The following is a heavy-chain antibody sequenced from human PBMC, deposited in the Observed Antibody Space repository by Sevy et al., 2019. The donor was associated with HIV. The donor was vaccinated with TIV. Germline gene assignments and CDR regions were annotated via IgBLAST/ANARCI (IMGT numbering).Heavy chain of an antibody. CDR2: ISSSGSKI. V-gene: IGHV3-48*03. Sequence: GGSLRLSCAASGFSFSIYDMNWVRQAPGKGLEWVSYISSSGSKIYYTDSVKGRFTISRDNAKNSLYLQMNSLKAEDTAVYYCAVTSGQQLGRTGGFDIWGQGTMVTVSS. CDR1: GFSFSIYD. J-gene: IGHJ3*02. D-gene: IGHD7-27*01. CDR3: AVTSGQQLGRTGGFDI.